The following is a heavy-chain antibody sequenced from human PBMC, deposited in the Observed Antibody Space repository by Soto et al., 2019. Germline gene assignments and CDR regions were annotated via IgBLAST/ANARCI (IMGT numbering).Heavy chain of an antibody. V-gene: IGHV4-31*03. Sequence: SETLSLTCTVSGGSISSGGYYWSWIRQHPGKGLEWIGYIYYSGSTYYNPSLKSRVTISVDTSKNQFSLKLSSVTAADTAVYYCARWIQLWDYSDYWGQGTLVTVSS. D-gene: IGHD5-18*01. CDR2: IYYSGST. CDR3: ARWIQLWDYSDY. J-gene: IGHJ4*02. CDR1: GGSISSGGYY.